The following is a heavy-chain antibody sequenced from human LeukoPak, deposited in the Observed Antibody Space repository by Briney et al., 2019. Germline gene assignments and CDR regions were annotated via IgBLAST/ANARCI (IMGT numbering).Heavy chain of an antibody. Sequence: SETLSLTCAVYGGSFSGYYWSWIRQPPGKGLEWIGEINHSGSTNYTPSLKSRVTISVDTSKNQFSLKLSSVTAADTAVYYCARVPGYSISWYLRGWFDPWGQGTLVTVSS. CDR3: ARVPGYSISWYLRGWFDP. J-gene: IGHJ5*02. CDR1: GGSFSGYY. CDR2: INHSGST. D-gene: IGHD6-13*01. V-gene: IGHV4-34*01.